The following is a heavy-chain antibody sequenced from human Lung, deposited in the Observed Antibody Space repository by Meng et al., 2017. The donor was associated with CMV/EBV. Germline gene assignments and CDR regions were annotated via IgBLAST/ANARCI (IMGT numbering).Heavy chain of an antibody. V-gene: IGHV4-4*02. CDR3: LRRSGGSV. D-gene: IGHD3-10*01. CDR1: GDSITNHNW. J-gene: IGHJ1*01. CDR2: IPHRGSS. Sequence: VQLRASGPALVKLSETLSLTCAVSGDSITNHNWRAWVRQPPGKGLEWIGEIPHRGSSAYNPSLKSRVSMSIDKSKNQFSLKLTSVTAADTAVYHCLRRSGGSVWGQGTLVTVPS.